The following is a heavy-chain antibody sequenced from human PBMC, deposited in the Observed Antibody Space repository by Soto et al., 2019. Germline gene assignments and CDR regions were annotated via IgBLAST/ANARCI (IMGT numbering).Heavy chain of an antibody. D-gene: IGHD4-17*01. CDR2: ISSSSSYI. CDR3: ARDLYGGNRPYYFDY. CDR1: GFTFSSYS. Sequence: GGSLRLSCAASGFTFSSYSMNWVRQAPGKGLEWVSSISSSSSYIYYADSVKGRFTISRANAKNSLYLQMNSLRAEDTAVYYCARDLYGGNRPYYFDYWGQGTLVTVSS. J-gene: IGHJ4*02. V-gene: IGHV3-21*01.